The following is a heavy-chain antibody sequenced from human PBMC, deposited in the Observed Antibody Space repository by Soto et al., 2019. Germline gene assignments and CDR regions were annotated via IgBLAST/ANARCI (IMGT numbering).Heavy chain of an antibody. V-gene: IGHV1-8*01. J-gene: IGHJ4*02. D-gene: IGHD2-2*01. CDR2: INPNSGNT. CDR3: ARGIKYGDY. Sequence: EASVKVSCKASGYIFTNYDINWVRQATGQGLEYLGWINPNSGNTGYVQKFQGRVTMTRNTSINTAYMELNSLRSEDTAVYYCARGIKYGDYWGQGTLVTVSS. CDR1: GYIFTNYD.